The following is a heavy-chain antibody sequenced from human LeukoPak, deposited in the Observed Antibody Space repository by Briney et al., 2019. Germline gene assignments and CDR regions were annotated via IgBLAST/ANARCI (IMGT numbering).Heavy chain of an antibody. CDR2: ISWNSGSI. Sequence: GGSLRLSCAASGFTFSSYAMRWVRQAPGKGLEWVSGISWNSGSIGYADSVKGRFTISRDNAKNSLYLQMNSLRAEDTALYYCAKSSPRHYFDYWGQGTLVTVSS. J-gene: IGHJ4*02. CDR3: AKSSPRHYFDY. D-gene: IGHD6-6*01. V-gene: IGHV3-9*01. CDR1: GFTFSSYA.